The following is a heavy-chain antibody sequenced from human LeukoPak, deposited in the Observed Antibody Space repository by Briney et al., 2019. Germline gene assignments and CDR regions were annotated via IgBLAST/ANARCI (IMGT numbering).Heavy chain of an antibody. CDR1: GGSISSYY. CDR2: IYYSGST. V-gene: IGHV4-59*08. Sequence: PSETLSLTCTVSGGSISSYYWSWIRQPPGKGLEWIGYIYYSGSTNYNPSLKSRVTISVDTSKNQFSLKLSSVTAADTAVYYCARVIAVAGAYVDYWGQGTLVTVSS. J-gene: IGHJ4*02. CDR3: ARVIAVAGAYVDY. D-gene: IGHD6-19*01.